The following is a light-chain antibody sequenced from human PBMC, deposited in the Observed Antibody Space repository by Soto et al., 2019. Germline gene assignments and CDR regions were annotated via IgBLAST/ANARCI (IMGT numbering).Light chain of an antibody. CDR2: EVT. CDR3: NSLSATGTSYV. V-gene: IGLV2-14*01. J-gene: IGLJ1*01. Sequence: QSALTQPASVSGSPGQSIAISCTGTSSDVGSYNHVSWYQQYPGKAPKLMIYEVTNRPSGVSNRFSGSKSGSTASLTISGLQAEDEAEYYCNSLSATGTSYVFGTVTKLTVL. CDR1: SSDVGSYNH.